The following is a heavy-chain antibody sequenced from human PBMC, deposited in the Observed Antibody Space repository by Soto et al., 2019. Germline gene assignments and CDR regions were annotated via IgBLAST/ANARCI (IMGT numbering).Heavy chain of an antibody. V-gene: IGHV4-4*02. J-gene: IGHJ4*02. CDR1: GGSISSSNW. Sequence: SETLSLTCAVSGGSISSSNWWSWVRQPPGKGLEWIGEIYHSGSTNYNPSLKSRVTISVDKSKNQFSLKLSPVTAADTAVYYCARFGTIFGVVTMYYFDYWGQGTLVTVSS. CDR3: ARFGTIFGVVTMYYFDY. CDR2: IYHSGST. D-gene: IGHD3-3*01.